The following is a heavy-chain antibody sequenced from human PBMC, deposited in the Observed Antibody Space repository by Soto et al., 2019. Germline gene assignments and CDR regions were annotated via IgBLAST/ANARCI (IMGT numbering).Heavy chain of an antibody. J-gene: IGHJ6*02. Sequence: ASVKVSCKASGYTFTSYGISWVRQAPGQGLEWMGWISAYNGDTNYAQKLQGRVTMTTDTSTSTAYMELRSLRSDDTAVYYCARDRHYDFWSVYDTGDSYHYGMEGWGPGTTVTVSS. V-gene: IGHV1-18*01. CDR2: ISAYNGDT. CDR1: GYTFTSYG. CDR3: ARDRHYDFWSVYDTGDSYHYGMEG. D-gene: IGHD3-3*01.